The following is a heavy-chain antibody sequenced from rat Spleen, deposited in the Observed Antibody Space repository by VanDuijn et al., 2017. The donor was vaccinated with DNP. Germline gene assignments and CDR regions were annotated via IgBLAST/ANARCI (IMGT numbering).Heavy chain of an antibody. D-gene: IGHD1-1*01. J-gene: IGHJ2*01. Sequence: EVQLVESDGGLVQPGRSLKLSCAASGFTYSDYYMAWVRQAPTKGLEWVATISYNGGTPYYRDSVKGRFTISRDNAQSTLYLQMNSLRSEDTATYYCARLPITTVADYWGQGVMVTVSS. CDR3: ARLPITTVADY. CDR1: GFTYSDYY. V-gene: IGHV5-7*01. CDR2: ISYNGGTP.